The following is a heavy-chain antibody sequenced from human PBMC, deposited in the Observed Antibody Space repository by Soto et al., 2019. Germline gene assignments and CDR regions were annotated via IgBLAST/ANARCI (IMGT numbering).Heavy chain of an antibody. CDR2: IFYSGSTTY. CDR1: GGSISCHY. V-gene: IGHV4-59*11. CDR3: ARVGSSGWSPDY. Sequence: SETLSLTCTVSGGSISCHYWSWIRQPPGEGMEWIGYIFYSGSTTYNNNPSLKSRVTISVDTSKNQFSLRLSSVTAADTAVYYCARVGSSGWSPDYWGQGTLVTVPQ. J-gene: IGHJ4*02. D-gene: IGHD6-19*01.